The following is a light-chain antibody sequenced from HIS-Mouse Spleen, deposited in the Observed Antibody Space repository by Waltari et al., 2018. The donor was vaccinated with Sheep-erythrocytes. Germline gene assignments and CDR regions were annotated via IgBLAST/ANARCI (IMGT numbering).Light chain of an antibody. Sequence: QSALTPPASVSGSPGQSITISCTGTSRDFGSYNLVSWYQQHPGKAPKLMIYEGSKRPSGVSNRFSGSKSGNTASLTISGLQAEDEADYYCCSYAGSSTTWVFGGGTKLTVL. J-gene: IGLJ3*02. V-gene: IGLV2-23*01. CDR2: EGS. CDR1: SRDFGSYNL. CDR3: CSYAGSSTTWV.